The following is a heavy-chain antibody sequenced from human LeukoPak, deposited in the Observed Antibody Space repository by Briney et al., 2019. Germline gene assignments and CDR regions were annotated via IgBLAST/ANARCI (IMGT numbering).Heavy chain of an antibody. CDR1: GFPFNIYS. J-gene: IGHJ4*02. Sequence: PGGSLRLSCATSGFPFNIYSMAWVRQAPGKGLEWVSSISSKGDYIFYADSVKGRFTISRDSSKNSMYLQMNSLRAEDAAVYYCVRGMQPSVMRASGMSYWGQGTLVIVSS. CDR2: ISSKGDYI. CDR3: VRGMQPSVMRASGMSY. V-gene: IGHV3-23*01. D-gene: IGHD2-8*01.